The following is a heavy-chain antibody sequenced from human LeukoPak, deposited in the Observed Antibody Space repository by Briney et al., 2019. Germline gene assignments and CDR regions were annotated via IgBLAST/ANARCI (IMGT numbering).Heavy chain of an antibody. Sequence: GSLRLSCAASGFTVSSSYMSWVRQAPGKGLEWVSVIYSGGSTYYADSVKGRFTISRDNSKNTLYLQMNSLRAEDTAVYYCAREGCSGGSCYYSQWGQGTLVTVSS. CDR2: IYSGGST. J-gene: IGHJ4*02. CDR3: AREGCSGGSCYYSQ. V-gene: IGHV3-53*01. CDR1: GFTVSSSY. D-gene: IGHD2-15*01.